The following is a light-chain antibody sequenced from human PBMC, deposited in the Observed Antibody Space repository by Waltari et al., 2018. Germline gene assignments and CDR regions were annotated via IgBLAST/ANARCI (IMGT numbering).Light chain of an antibody. V-gene: IGKV1-33*01. J-gene: IGKJ5*01. CDR1: QDISNY. Sequence: DIQMTQSPSSLSASVADRVTITCQPMQDISNYLNWYQQKPGKAPKLLIYDAANLETGVPSRFSGSGSGTDFTFTISSLQPEDIATYYCQQYDNLPITFGQGTRLEIK. CDR3: QQYDNLPIT. CDR2: DAA.